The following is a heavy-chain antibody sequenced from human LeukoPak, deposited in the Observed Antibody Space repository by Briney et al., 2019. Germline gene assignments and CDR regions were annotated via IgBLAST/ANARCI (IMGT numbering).Heavy chain of an antibody. CDR1: GYTFISYD. Sequence: GASVKVSCKASGYTFISYDINWVRQATGQGLEWMGWMNPNSGNTGYAQKFQGRVTMTTNTSISTAYMELTSLRSEDTAVYYCARLSNWDDAFDIWGQGTMVTVSS. V-gene: IGHV1-8*01. CDR3: ARLSNWDDAFDI. J-gene: IGHJ3*02. D-gene: IGHD1-1*01. CDR2: MNPNSGNT.